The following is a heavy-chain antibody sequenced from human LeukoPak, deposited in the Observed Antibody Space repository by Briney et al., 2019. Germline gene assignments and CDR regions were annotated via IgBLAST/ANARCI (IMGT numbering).Heavy chain of an antibody. V-gene: IGHV1-18*01. CDR3: ARVDLGGYFLIHPKIEQYFQH. CDR2: ISAYNGNT. CDR1: GYTFTSYG. Sequence: ASVKVSCKASGYTFTSYGISWVRQAPGQGLEWMGWISAYNGNTNYAQKLQGRVTMTTDTSTSTAYMELRSLRSDDTAVYYCARVDLGGYFLIHPKIEQYFQHWGQGTLVTVSS. D-gene: IGHD2/OR15-2a*01. J-gene: IGHJ1*01.